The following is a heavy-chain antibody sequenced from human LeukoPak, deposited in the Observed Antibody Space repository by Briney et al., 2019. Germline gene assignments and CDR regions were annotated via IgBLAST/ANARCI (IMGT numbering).Heavy chain of an antibody. CDR1: GFTFSSYW. D-gene: IGHD3-10*01. CDR3: ARDLEEYYYGSGRFVGAFDI. Sequence: GGSLRLSCAASGFTFSSYWMNWVRQAPGKGLEWVSSISSSSSYIYYADSVKGRFTISRDNAKNSLYLQMNSLRAEDTAVYYCARDLEEYYYGSGRFVGAFDIWGQGTMVTVSS. V-gene: IGHV3-21*01. CDR2: ISSSSSYI. J-gene: IGHJ3*02.